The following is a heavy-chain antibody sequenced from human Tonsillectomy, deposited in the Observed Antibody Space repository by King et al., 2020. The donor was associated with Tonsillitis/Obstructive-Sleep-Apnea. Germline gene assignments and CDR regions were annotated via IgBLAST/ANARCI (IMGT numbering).Heavy chain of an antibody. J-gene: IGHJ6*02. V-gene: IGHV3-23*04. Sequence: VQLVESGGGLVQPGGSLRLSCAASGFTLSSYAMSWVRQAPGKGLEWVSGISGSGGSTYNADSVKGRFTISRDNSKNTLYLQMNSLRAEDTAVYYCAKDPHPTYYVFWSGYEYGMDVWGQGTTVTVSS. CDR2: ISGSGGST. CDR3: AKDPHPTYYVFWSGYEYGMDV. D-gene: IGHD3-3*01. CDR1: GFTLSSYA.